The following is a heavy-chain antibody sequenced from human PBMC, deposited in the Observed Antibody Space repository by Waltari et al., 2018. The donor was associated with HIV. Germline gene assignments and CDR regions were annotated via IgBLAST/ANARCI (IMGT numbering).Heavy chain of an antibody. D-gene: IGHD5-12*01. CDR1: QHTFEDVW. J-gene: IGHJ3*01. CDR2: IKSKRDGGAT. CDR3: TTGGYPTEAFDV. Sequence: EVQVVESGGGLVQPGGSVRVSCASFQHTFEDVWMTWVRQAPGKGLEWVGRIKSKRDGGATDYAASVKGRFVISRDDSQNTLYLQMSGLRTEDTAMYYCTTGGYPTEAFDVWGQGTMVTVSP. V-gene: IGHV3-15*01.